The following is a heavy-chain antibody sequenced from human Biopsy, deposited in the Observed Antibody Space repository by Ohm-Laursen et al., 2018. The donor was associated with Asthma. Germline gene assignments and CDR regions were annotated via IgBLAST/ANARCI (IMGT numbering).Heavy chain of an antibody. CDR1: GLSFSDYY. CDR3: AKESGSNYAFDI. Sequence: SLRLSCAASGLSFSDYYMTWMRQAPGKGLEWVAVISYDGSNKYYADSVKGRFTISRDNSKNTLYLQMNSLRAEDTAVYYCAKESGSNYAFDIWGQGTMVTVSS. D-gene: IGHD1-1*01. CDR2: ISYDGSNK. V-gene: IGHV3-30*18. J-gene: IGHJ3*02.